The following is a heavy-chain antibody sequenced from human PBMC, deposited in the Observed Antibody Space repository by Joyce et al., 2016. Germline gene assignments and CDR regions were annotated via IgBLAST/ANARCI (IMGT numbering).Heavy chain of an antibody. D-gene: IGHD2-2*01. CDR1: GGSINSIDSY. CDR3: ARDVIPPASYYGLDV. J-gene: IGHJ6*02. V-gene: IGHV4-30-4*01. CDR2: IYYTGNT. Sequence: QVQLQESGPGRVQPSQTLSLTCTVSGGSINSIDSYWTWIRQTPGEGLEWLGYIYYTGNTNYNPSLKSRLTISIDTSKNQFSLELTSVTAADTALYFCARDVIPPASYYGLDVWGQGAPVTVSS.